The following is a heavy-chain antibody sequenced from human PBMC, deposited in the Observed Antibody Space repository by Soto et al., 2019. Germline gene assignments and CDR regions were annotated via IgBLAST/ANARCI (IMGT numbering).Heavy chain of an antibody. Sequence: XGSLRLSCAASGFTFSDYYMSGIRQSPGKGLEWVSYISGGGGSTISYADSVKGRFTISRDNAQNSLYLQMNSLRAEDTAVYYCARVRGYYDSSGFDYWGRGALVTVSS. D-gene: IGHD3-22*01. CDR2: ISGGGGSTI. V-gene: IGHV3-11*01. J-gene: IGHJ4*02. CDR1: GFTFSDYY. CDR3: ARVRGYYDSSGFDY.